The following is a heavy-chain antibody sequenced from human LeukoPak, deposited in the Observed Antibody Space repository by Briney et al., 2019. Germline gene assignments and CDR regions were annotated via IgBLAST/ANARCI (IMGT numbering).Heavy chain of an antibody. CDR3: ARIDPQEDDILTGRDY. J-gene: IGHJ4*02. CDR2: MNPNSGNT. Sequence: GASVKVSCKASGYTFTSYDINWVRQATGQGLEWMGWMNPNSGNTGYAQKFQGRVTMTRNTSISTAYMELSSLRSEDTAVYYCARIDPQEDDILTGRDYWGQGTLVTVSS. D-gene: IGHD3-9*01. V-gene: IGHV1-8*01. CDR1: GYTFTSYD.